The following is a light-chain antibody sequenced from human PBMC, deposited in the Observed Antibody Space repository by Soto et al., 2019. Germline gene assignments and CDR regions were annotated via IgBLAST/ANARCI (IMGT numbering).Light chain of an antibody. CDR2: RNT. J-gene: IGLJ3*02. V-gene: IGLV1-40*01. Sequence: QLVLTQPPSVSGAPGQRVTISCTGSSSNIGAGYDVHWYQHLPGTAPKLLIYRNTNRPSGVPDRFSGSKSGTSASLAITGLQDEDEADYYCQSYDSSLSGWVFGGGTKLAVL. CDR3: QSYDSSLSGWV. CDR1: SSNIGAGYD.